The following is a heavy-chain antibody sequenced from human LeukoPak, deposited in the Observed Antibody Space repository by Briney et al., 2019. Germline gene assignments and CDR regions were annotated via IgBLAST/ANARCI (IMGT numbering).Heavy chain of an antibody. J-gene: IGHJ4*02. CDR2: IIPIFGTA. V-gene: IGHV1-69*13. CDR3: ARGPLNYYGSGSYYNEDY. CDR1: GGTFSSYA. Sequence: AASVKVSCKASGGTFSSYAISWVRQAPGQGLEWMGGIIPIFGTANYAQKFQGRVTITADESTSTAYMELSSLRSEDTAVYYCARGPLNYYGSGSYYNEDYWGQGTLVTVSS. D-gene: IGHD3-10*01.